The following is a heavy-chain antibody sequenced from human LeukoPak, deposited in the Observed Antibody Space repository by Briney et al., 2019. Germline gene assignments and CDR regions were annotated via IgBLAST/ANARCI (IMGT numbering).Heavy chain of an antibody. CDR1: GGSISSYY. CDR2: IYYSGST. Sequence: SETLSLTCTVSGGSISSYYWSWIRQPPGKGLEWIGYIYYSGSTNYNPSLKSRVTISVDTSKDQFSLKLSSVTAADTAVYYCARDPGGGWYHWFDPWGQGTLVTVSS. CDR3: ARDPGGGWYHWFDP. V-gene: IGHV4-59*01. D-gene: IGHD6-19*01. J-gene: IGHJ5*02.